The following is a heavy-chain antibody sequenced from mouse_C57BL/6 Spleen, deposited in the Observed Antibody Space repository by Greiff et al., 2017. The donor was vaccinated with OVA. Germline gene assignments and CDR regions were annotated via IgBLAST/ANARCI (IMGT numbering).Heavy chain of an antibody. CDR1: GYTFTDYY. J-gene: IGHJ2*01. Sequence: VQLQQSGPELVKPGASVKISCKASGYTFTDYYMNWVKQSHGKSLEWIGDINPNNGGTSYNQKFKGKATLTVDKSSSTAYMELRSLTSEDSAVYYCARYESIYDGSYFDYWGQGTTLTVSS. D-gene: IGHD2-3*01. CDR2: INPNNGGT. CDR3: ARYESIYDGSYFDY. V-gene: IGHV1-26*01.